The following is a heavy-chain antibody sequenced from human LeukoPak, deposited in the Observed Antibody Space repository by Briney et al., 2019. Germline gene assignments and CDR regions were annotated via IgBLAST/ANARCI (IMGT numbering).Heavy chain of an antibody. D-gene: IGHD3-10*01. Sequence: SETLTLTCTVSGVSFSSSSYYWGWIGQPPGKGLEWIGRIYYSGSTYDNPSLKSRDTISVDTSKHLFSLKPSSVTAADTAVYYCARNPDYYCSGIYDRWGQGTLVTVSS. J-gene: IGHJ5*02. CDR3: ARNPDYYCSGIYDR. CDR2: IYYSGST. V-gene: IGHV4-39*01. CDR1: GVSFSSSSYY.